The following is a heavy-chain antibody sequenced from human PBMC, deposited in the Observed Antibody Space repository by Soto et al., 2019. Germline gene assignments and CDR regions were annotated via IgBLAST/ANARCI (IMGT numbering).Heavy chain of an antibody. CDR2: VYWNDDA. Sequence: ESGPPLSHPTQPLTLTCTLSGISLSTSGLGLGWIRQTPGKALEWLALVYWNDDAHYSPSLRSRLTIAKDTSKNQAVLTMTNMDPVDASTYYSVRGLAIPPVFAFDIWGQGTVVTVSS. J-gene: IGHJ3*02. V-gene: IGHV2-5*01. D-gene: IGHD2-21*01. CDR1: GISLSTSGLG. CDR3: VRGLAIPPVFAFDI.